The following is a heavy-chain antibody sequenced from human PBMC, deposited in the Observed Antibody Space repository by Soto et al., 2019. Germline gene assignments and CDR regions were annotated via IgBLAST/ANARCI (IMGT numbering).Heavy chain of an antibody. CDR1: GFTVSSNY. Sequence: EVQLVESGGGLVQPGGSLRLSCAASGFTVSSNYMSWVRQAPGKGLEWVSVIYSGGSTYYADSVKGRFTISRHNSKNTLYLQMNSLRAEDTAVYYGAREADDCYSCGMDVWGQGTTVTVSS. V-gene: IGHV3-53*04. J-gene: IGHJ6*02. CDR2: IYSGGST. CDR3: AREADDCYSCGMDV. D-gene: IGHD2-15*01.